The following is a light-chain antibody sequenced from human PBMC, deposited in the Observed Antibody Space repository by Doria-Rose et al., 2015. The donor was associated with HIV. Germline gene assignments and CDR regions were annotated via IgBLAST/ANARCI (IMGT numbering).Light chain of an antibody. CDR3: QHYNTYPFT. Sequence: IRATQSPSTLSASVGDRVTITCRASQSISSWLAWYQQKPGKAPKVLIYTASSLESGVPSRFSGSGSGTEFTLTISSLQPDDFATYYCQHYNTYPFTFGQGTKVEIK. V-gene: IGKV1-5*03. J-gene: IGKJ2*01. CDR2: TAS. CDR1: QSISSW.